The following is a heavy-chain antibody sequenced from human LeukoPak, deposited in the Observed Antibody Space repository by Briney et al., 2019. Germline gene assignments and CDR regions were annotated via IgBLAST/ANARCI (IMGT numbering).Heavy chain of an antibody. CDR1: GGSISSYY. J-gene: IGHJ4*02. CDR3: ARDGGYSSSWFPFDY. CDR2: IYYSGST. D-gene: IGHD6-13*01. Sequence: SETLSLTCTVSGGSISSYYWSWIRQPPGKGLEWIGYIYYSGSTNYSPSLKSRVTISVDTSKNQFSLKLSSVTAADTAVYYCARDGGYSSSWFPFDYWGQGTLVTVSS. V-gene: IGHV4-59*01.